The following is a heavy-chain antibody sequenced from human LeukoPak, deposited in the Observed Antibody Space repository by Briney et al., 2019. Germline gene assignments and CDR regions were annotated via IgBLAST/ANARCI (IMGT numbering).Heavy chain of an antibody. CDR3: ARDRGSGWYRYFFDY. CDR2: IIPFFGTT. D-gene: IGHD6-19*01. CDR1: GYTFTGYY. V-gene: IGHV1-69*06. Sequence: SVKVSCKASGYTFTGYYMHWVRQAPGQGLEWMGGIIPFFGTTTYAQKFQGRVTITADKSTSTAYMELSSLRSEDTAVYYCARDRGSGWYRYFFDYWGQGTLVTVSS. J-gene: IGHJ4*02.